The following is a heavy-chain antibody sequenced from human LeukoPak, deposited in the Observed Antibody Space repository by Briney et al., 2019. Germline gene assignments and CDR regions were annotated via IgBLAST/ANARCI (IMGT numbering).Heavy chain of an antibody. J-gene: IGHJ4*02. CDR1: GGSISRRSYY. V-gene: IGHV4-39*01. Sequence: PSETLSLTCTVSGGSISRRSYYWGWIRQPPGKGLEWIGRIYYSGSTYYNPSLKSRVTISVDTSKNQFSLKLSSVTAADTAVYYCARQGNAYDYAYWGQGTLVTVSS. CDR2: IYYSGST. CDR3: ARQGNAYDYAY. D-gene: IGHD5-12*01.